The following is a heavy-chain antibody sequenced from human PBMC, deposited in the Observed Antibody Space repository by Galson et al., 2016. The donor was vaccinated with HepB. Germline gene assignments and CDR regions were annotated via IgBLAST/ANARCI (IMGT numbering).Heavy chain of an antibody. CDR1: GFSLSTNGVG. CDR3: ARVSGYYNPFDN. Sequence: PALVKPTQTLTLTCTFSGFSLSTNGVGVAWIRQPPGKAMEWLALIDWDDDKYYTTSLKTRLTISKDTSKNQVVFTMTNMDPVDTARYYCARVSGYYNPFDNWGQGTLVTVSS. V-gene: IGHV2-70*01. J-gene: IGHJ4*02. CDR2: IDWDDDK. D-gene: IGHD3-3*01.